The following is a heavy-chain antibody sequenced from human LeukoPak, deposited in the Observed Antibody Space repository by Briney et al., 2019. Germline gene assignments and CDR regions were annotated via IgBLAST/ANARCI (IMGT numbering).Heavy chain of an antibody. CDR1: GFTFSSYW. D-gene: IGHD4-11*01. CDR2: ISGSGGST. CDR3: AKSPSLRFGDFASSNPQY. J-gene: IGHJ4*02. V-gene: IGHV3-23*01. Sequence: GGSLRLSCAASGFTFSSYWMSWVRQAPGKGLEWVSAISGSGGSTYYADSVKGRFTISRDNSKNTLFLQMNSLRAEDTAVYYCAKSPSLRFGDFASSNPQYWGQGTLVTVSS.